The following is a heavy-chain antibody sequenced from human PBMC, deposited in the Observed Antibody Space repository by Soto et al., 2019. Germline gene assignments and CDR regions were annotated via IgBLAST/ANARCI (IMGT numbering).Heavy chain of an antibody. Sequence: SETLSLTCAVYGGSFSGYYWSWIRQPPGKGLEWIGEINHSGSTNYNPSLKSRVTISVDTSKNQFSLKLSSVTAADTAVYYCARGSVIVATISKFDYWGQGTLVTVSS. D-gene: IGHD5-12*01. CDR1: GGSFSGYY. CDR3: ARGSVIVATISKFDY. V-gene: IGHV4-34*01. CDR2: INHSGST. J-gene: IGHJ4*02.